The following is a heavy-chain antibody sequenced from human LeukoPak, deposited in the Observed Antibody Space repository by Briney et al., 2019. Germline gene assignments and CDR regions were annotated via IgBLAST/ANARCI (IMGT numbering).Heavy chain of an antibody. CDR2: NSGSGGST. CDR1: GFTISSYA. J-gene: IGHJ4*02. CDR3: AKDLPSNMAVASYYFDY. Sequence: GGSLRLSCAASGFTISSYAMSSVRLAPGEGLECVSGNSGSGGSTHYADPVKGRFTISRDNSKNTLYLQMNSLRGEDTAEYYCAKDLPSNMAVASYYFDYGGQGTLVTVSS. V-gene: IGHV3-23*01. D-gene: IGHD6-19*01.